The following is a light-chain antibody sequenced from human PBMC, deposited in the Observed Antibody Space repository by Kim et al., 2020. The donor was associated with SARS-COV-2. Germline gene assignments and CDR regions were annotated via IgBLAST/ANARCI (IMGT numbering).Light chain of an antibody. CDR3: QQRSNWPPLYT. CDR1: QSVSSR. Sequence: PGERATLSCRASQSVSSRLAWYQHKPGQAPSLLIYDASHRATGIPARFSGSGSGTDFTLTISSLEPDDFAVYYCQQRSNWPPLYTFGQGTKLEI. CDR2: DAS. J-gene: IGKJ2*01. V-gene: IGKV3-11*01.